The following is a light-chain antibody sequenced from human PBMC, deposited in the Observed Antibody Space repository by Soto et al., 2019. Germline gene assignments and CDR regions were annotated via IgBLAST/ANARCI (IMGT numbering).Light chain of an antibody. J-gene: IGKJ1*01. V-gene: IGKV1-5*01. CDR1: QSIGRW. CDR3: QQYNTYSPERT. Sequence: DIQITHSPSTLSAVLVAIVTNNWRGIQSIGRWLAWYQQKPGKAPKLLIYDASSLESGVPSRFSGSGSGTEFTLTISSLQPDDFATYYCQQYNTYSPERTFGQGTKVDI. CDR2: DAS.